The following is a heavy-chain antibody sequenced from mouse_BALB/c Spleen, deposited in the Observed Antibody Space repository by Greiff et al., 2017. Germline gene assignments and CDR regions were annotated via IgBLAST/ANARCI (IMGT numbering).Heavy chain of an antibody. Sequence: QVQLQQSGAELVRPGVSVKTSCKGSGYTFTDYAMHWVKQSHAKSLEWIGVISTYYGDASYNQKFKGKATMTVDKSSSTAYMELARLTSEDSAIYYCAREYYGSLDYWGQGTTLTVSS. CDR2: ISTYYGDA. CDR3: AREYYGSLDY. J-gene: IGHJ2*01. D-gene: IGHD1-1*01. CDR1: GYTFTDYA. V-gene: IGHV1S137*01.